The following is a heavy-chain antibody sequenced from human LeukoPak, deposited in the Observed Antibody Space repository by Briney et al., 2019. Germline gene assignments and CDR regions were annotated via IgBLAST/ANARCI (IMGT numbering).Heavy chain of an antibody. V-gene: IGHV3-73*01. Sequence: GSLKLSCATSGFTFSGSAIHWVRQASGKGLEWVGRIRSKANSYATTDAASVKGRFTISRDDSKNTAYLQMHSLKTEDTAVYYCTRPSYDSSVSGVVYWGQGTLVTVSS. CDR1: GFTFSGSA. CDR2: IRSKANSYAT. J-gene: IGHJ4*02. D-gene: IGHD3-22*01. CDR3: TRPSYDSSVSGVVY.